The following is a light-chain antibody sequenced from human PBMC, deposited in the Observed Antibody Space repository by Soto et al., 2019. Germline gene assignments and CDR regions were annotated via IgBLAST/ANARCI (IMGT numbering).Light chain of an antibody. J-gene: IGKJ2*01. CDR1: QGISHY. V-gene: IGKV1-27*01. CDR2: FAS. Sequence: DVQMTQSPTSLSASVGDTVTITCRASQGISHYLAWFQQKPGEVPNLLIYFASTLHSGVPSRFSGSGSGTDFTLTISSLQPEDAATYYCQKYNSAPYTFGQGISLEI. CDR3: QKYNSAPYT.